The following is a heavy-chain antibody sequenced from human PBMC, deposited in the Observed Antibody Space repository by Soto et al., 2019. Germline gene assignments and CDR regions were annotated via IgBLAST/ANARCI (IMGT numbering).Heavy chain of an antibody. V-gene: IGHV4-31*03. Sequence: PSETLSLTCTVSGGSISSGGYYWSWIRQHPGKGLEWIGYIYYSGSTYYNPSLKSRVTISVDTSKNQFSLKLSSVTAADTAVYYCASNAYTYYYDSSGYFQDVWGQGTTVTVSS. J-gene: IGHJ6*02. CDR3: ASNAYTYYYDSSGYFQDV. D-gene: IGHD3-22*01. CDR2: IYYSGST. CDR1: GGSISSGGYY.